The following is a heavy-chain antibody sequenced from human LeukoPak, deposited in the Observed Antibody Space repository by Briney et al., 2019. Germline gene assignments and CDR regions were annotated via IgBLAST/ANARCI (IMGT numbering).Heavy chain of an antibody. J-gene: IGHJ4*02. V-gene: IGHV1-69*13. CDR3: ARRYYDSSGLDY. CDR2: TIPIFGTA. CDR1: GGTFSSYA. D-gene: IGHD3-22*01. Sequence: SVKVSCKASGGTFSSYAISWVRQAPGQGLEWMGGTIPIFGTANYAQKFQGRVTITADESTSAAYMELSSLRSEDTAVYYCARRYYDSSGLDYWGQGTLVTVSS.